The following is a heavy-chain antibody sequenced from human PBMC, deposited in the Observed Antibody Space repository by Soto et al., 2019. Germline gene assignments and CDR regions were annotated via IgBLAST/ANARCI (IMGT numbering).Heavy chain of an antibody. Sequence: SQTLSLTCAISGDSVSSNSAAWNWIRQSPSRGLEWLGRTYYRSKWYNDYAVSVKSRITINPDTSKNQFSLQLNSVTPEDTAVYYCARVMAVPAKSGVVTSGYYYYYGMDVWGQGTTVTVSS. D-gene: IGHD3-3*01. CDR2: TYYRSKWYN. V-gene: IGHV6-1*01. CDR3: ARVMAVPAKSGVVTSGYYYYYGMDV. CDR1: GDSVSSNSAA. J-gene: IGHJ6*02.